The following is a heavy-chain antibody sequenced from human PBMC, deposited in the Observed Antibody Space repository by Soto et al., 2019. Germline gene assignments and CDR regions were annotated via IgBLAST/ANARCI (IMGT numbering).Heavy chain of an antibody. CDR1: GFTFTSYA. V-gene: IGHV3-23*01. D-gene: IGHD3-3*02. Sequence: EVQLLESGGGLVQPGGSLRLSCAASGFTFTSYAMNWVRQAPGKGLEWVSAISGSGDNTYYADSVKGRFAISRDNSKNTLYLQMNSLRAEDTAVYYCAKVPIFGVVSRSYGMDVWGRGTTVTVSS. CDR3: AKVPIFGVVSRSYGMDV. CDR2: ISGSGDNT. J-gene: IGHJ6*02.